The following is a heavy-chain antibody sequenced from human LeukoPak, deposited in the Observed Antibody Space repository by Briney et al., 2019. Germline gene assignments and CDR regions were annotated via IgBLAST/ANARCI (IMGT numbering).Heavy chain of an antibody. J-gene: IGHJ5*02. CDR1: GYTFTSYG. Sequence: ASVKASCKASGYTFTSYGISWVRQALGQGLEWMGWISAYNGNTNYAQKLQGRVTMTTDTSTSTAYMELRSLRSDDTAVYYCARDLTSITGTTSSWFDPWGQGTLVTVSS. CDR3: ARDLTSITGTTSSWFDP. V-gene: IGHV1-18*01. D-gene: IGHD1-7*01. CDR2: ISAYNGNT.